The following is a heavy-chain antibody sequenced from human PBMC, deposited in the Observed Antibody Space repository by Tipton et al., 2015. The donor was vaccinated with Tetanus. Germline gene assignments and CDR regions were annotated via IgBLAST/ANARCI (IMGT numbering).Heavy chain of an antibody. CDR2: IYFNGTT. CDR1: GGSVRSGRYY. V-gene: IGHV4-61*01. CDR3: TRDAGDSGH. D-gene: IGHD2-21*02. Sequence: PGLVKPSETLSLTCTVSGGSVRSGRYYWSWIRQPPGKGLEWIGYIYFNGTTKYNPSLESRVTISVDTSKKQFSLNLTSVTAADTAVYYCTRDAGDSGHWGQGTLVTVS. J-gene: IGHJ4*02.